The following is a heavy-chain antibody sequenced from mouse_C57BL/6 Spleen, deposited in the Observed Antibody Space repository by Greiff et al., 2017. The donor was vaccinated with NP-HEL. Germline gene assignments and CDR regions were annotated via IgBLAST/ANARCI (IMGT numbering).Heavy chain of an antibody. CDR2: INPNNGGT. CDR3: AAQATSMDY. V-gene: IGHV1-18*01. Sequence: DVQLQESGPELVKPGASVKIPCKASGYTFTDYNMDWVKQSHGKSLEWIGDINPNNGGTIYNQKFKGKATLTVDKSSSTAYMELRSLTSEDTAVYYCAAQATSMDYWGQGTSVTVSS. J-gene: IGHJ4*01. D-gene: IGHD3-2*02. CDR1: GYTFTDYN.